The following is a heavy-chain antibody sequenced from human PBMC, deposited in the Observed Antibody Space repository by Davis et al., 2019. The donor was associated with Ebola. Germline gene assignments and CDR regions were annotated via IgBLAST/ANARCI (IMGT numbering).Heavy chain of an antibody. CDR1: GGSISSYY. Sequence: SETLSLTCTVSGGSISSYYWSWIRQPPGKGLEWIGYIYYSGSTHYNPSLKSRVTISVDTSKNQFSLKLSSVTAADTAVYYCARVRVAATTNWFDPWGQGTLVTVSS. D-gene: IGHD2-15*01. J-gene: IGHJ5*02. CDR3: ARVRVAATTNWFDP. V-gene: IGHV4-59*01. CDR2: IYYSGST.